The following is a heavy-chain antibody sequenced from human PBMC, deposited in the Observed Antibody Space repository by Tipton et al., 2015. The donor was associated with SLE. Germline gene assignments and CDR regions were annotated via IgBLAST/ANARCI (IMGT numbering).Heavy chain of an antibody. Sequence: TLSLTCSVSVSGGSISNYYWHWIRQPAGQGLEWIGRFYTSERTNYNPSLKSRITMSVDTSKNQFSLKLSSVTAADTAVYYCARALTSAQGLYFESWGQGTLVTVSS. J-gene: IGHJ4*02. D-gene: IGHD2-2*01. CDR3: ARALTSAQGLYFES. CDR2: FYTSERT. V-gene: IGHV4-4*07. CDR1: GGSISNYY.